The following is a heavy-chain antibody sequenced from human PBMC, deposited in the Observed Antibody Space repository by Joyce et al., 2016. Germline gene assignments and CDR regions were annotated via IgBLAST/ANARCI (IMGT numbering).Heavy chain of an antibody. CDR3: ARRRAAPGYWYFDL. D-gene: IGHD6-6*01. V-gene: IGHV4-34*02. Sequence: QVLLQQWGAGLLKPSETLSLTCAVYGGSFSGYYWSWIRQPPGKGLGGVGEINHSGSTNYSPSLKSRLIISVDTSNNQLSLRLTSVTAADTAVYYCARRRAAPGYWYFDLWGRGTLVTVSS. CDR1: GGSFSGYY. J-gene: IGHJ2*01. CDR2: INHSGST.